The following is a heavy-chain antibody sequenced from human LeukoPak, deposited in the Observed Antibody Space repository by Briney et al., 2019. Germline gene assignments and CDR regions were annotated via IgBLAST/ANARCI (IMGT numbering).Heavy chain of an antibody. D-gene: IGHD2-8*01. CDR3: ARVSLGYCTNGVCYTTDY. J-gene: IGHJ4*02. CDR1: GFTFSSYS. Sequence: GGSLRLSCVASGFTFSSYSMNWVRQAPGKGLEWVSSISSSSSYIYYADSVKGRFTISRDNAKNSLYLQMNSLRAEDTAVYYCARVSLGYCTNGVCYTTDYWGQGTLVTVSS. CDR2: ISSSSSYI. V-gene: IGHV3-21*01.